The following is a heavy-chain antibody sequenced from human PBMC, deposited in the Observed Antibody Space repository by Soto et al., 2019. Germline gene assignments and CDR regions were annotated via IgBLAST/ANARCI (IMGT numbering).Heavy chain of an antibody. J-gene: IGHJ5*02. D-gene: IGHD6-13*01. CDR3: ARVPSLGQQDGTGFDP. V-gene: IGHV4-4*02. CDR1: SGSISSSNW. Sequence: QVQLQESGPGLVKPSGTLSLTCAVSSGSISSSNWWSWVRQPPGKWLEWIGEIYHSGSTNYNPSRKSRVTISVDKSKNQSSLKLSSVTAADTAVYYCARVPSLGQQDGTGFDPWGQGTLVIVSS. CDR2: IYHSGST.